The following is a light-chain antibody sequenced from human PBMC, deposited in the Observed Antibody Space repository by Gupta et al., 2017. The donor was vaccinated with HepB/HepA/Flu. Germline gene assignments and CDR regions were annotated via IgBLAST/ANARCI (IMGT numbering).Light chain of an antibody. CDR3: MQALQTPRT. CDR1: QSLLHSNGYNY. CDR2: LGS. V-gene: IGKV2-28*01. J-gene: IGKJ4*01. Sequence: DIVMTQSPLSLPVTHGEPASISCRSSQSLLHSNGYNYLDWYLQKPGQSPQLLIYLGSNRASGVPDRFSGSGSGTDFTLKISRVEAEDVGVYYCMQALQTPRTFGGGTKVEIK.